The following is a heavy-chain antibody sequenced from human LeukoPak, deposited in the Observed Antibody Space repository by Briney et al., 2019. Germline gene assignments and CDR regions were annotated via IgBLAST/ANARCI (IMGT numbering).Heavy chain of an antibody. CDR3: ARGDGYTFDY. V-gene: IGHV4-31*02. Sequence: LRLSCAASGLTLSTFEMNWVRQHPGKGLEWIGYIYYSGSTYYNPSLKSRVTLSVDTSQDQFSLKLSSVTAADTALYYCARGDGYTFDYWGQGTLVTVSS. D-gene: IGHD5-24*01. CDR1: GLTLSTFE. CDR2: IYYSGST. J-gene: IGHJ4*02.